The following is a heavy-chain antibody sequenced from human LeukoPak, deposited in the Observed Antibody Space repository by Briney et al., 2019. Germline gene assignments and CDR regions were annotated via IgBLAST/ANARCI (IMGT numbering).Heavy chain of an antibody. Sequence: PGGSLRLSCAASGFTFTSCWMSWVRQTPGKGLEWVASIKQDGGEKFYADSVKSRFTISRDNAKSSLYLQLNSLGAEDTAVYYCARVPGVTRYFDYWGQGILVTVSS. CDR2: IKQDGGEK. J-gene: IGHJ4*02. V-gene: IGHV3-7*01. CDR1: GFTFTSCW. CDR3: ARVPGVTRYFDY. D-gene: IGHD4-23*01.